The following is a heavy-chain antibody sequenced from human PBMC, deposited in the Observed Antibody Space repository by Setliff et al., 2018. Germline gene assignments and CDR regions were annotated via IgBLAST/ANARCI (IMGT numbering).Heavy chain of an antibody. CDR2: IRKKTKSYST. Sequence: GGSLRLSCAASGFTLSDHYMDWVRQAPGKGLEWVGRIRKKTKSYSTDYAASVKGRFTMSRDDLKNSVDLQMNSLKTEDTAVYYCVRVGYCDGPTCYPFDYWGPGTLVTVSS. CDR1: GFTLSDHY. V-gene: IGHV3-72*01. J-gene: IGHJ4*02. D-gene: IGHD2-2*01. CDR3: VRVGYCDGPTCYPFDY.